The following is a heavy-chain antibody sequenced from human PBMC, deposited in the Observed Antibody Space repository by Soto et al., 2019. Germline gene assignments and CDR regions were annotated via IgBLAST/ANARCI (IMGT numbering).Heavy chain of an antibody. Sequence: QVQLVESGGGVVQPGRSLRLSCAASGFTFSSYGMHWVRQAPGKGLEWVAVISYDGSNKYYADSVKGRFTISRDNSKNKLYLQMNSLRAEDTAVYYCANDYYDSRGYYVGDDYWGQGTLVTVSS. J-gene: IGHJ4*02. CDR2: ISYDGSNK. CDR3: ANDYYDSRGYYVGDDY. CDR1: GFTFSSYG. D-gene: IGHD3-22*01. V-gene: IGHV3-30*18.